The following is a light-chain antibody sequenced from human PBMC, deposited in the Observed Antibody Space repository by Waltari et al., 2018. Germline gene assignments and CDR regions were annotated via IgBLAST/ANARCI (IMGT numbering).Light chain of an antibody. Sequence: QSVLTQPPSASGTPGQRVLISCSGSSPNLGSNYVYWYQQLPGTAPKLLIYKNDQRPSGVPDRFSGSKSGTSASLAISGLRSEDEADYFCASWDGSLSGRVFGGGTKLTVL. CDR1: SPNLGSNY. CDR3: ASWDGSLSGRV. CDR2: KND. V-gene: IGLV1-47*01. J-gene: IGLJ3*02.